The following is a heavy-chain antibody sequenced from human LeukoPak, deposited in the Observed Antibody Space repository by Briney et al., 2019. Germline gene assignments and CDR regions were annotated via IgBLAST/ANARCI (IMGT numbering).Heavy chain of an antibody. CDR2: IYPGDSDT. V-gene: IGHV5-51*01. J-gene: IGHJ4*02. Sequence: GESLKISCKGSGYSFTSYWIGWVRQMPGKGLEWMGIIYPGDSDTRYSPSFQGQVTISADKSISTAYLQWSSLKASDTAMYYCARRVFMDSSGWPFDYWGQGTLVTVSS. D-gene: IGHD6-19*01. CDR3: ARRVFMDSSGWPFDY. CDR1: GYSFTSYW.